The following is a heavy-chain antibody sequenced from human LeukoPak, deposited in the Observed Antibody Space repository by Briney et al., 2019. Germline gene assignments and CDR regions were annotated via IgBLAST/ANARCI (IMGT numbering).Heavy chain of an antibody. CDR1: GFTFSSYA. CDR3: ARVTGWLQFGYFDY. V-gene: IGHV3-23*01. J-gene: IGHJ4*02. D-gene: IGHD5-24*01. Sequence: GGSLRLSCAASGFTFSSYAMSWVRQAPGKGLEWVSAISGSGGSTYYADSVKGRFTISRDNSKNTLYLQMNSLRAEDTAVYYCARVTGWLQFGYFDYWGQGTLVTVSS. CDR2: ISGSGGST.